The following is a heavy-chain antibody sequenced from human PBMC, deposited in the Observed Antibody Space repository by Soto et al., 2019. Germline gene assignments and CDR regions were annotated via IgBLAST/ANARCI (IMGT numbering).Heavy chain of an antibody. J-gene: IGHJ4*02. CDR1: GFTFSSYW. CDR2: INSDGSST. D-gene: IGHD3-3*01. CDR3: ARAPTLSKGHYDFWSGYYEERRTYFDY. V-gene: IGHV3-74*01. Sequence: GGSLRLSCAASGFTFSSYWMHWVRQAPGKGLVWVSRINSDGSSTSYADSVKGRFTISRDNAKNTLYLQMNSLRAEDTAVYYCARAPTLSKGHYDFWSGYYEERRTYFDYWGQGTLVTVSS.